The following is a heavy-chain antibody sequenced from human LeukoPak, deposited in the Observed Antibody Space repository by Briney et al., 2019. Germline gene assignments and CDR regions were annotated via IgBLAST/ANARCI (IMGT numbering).Heavy chain of an antibody. CDR3: ARHDILTGYHYFDY. CDR1: GYTFTSYD. Sequence: ASVKVSCKASGYTFTSYDINWVRQATGQGLEWMGWMNPNSGNTGYAQKFQGRVTMTRNTSISTAYMELSSLRSEDTAVYYCARHDILTGYHYFDYWGQGTLVTVSS. CDR2: MNPNSGNT. J-gene: IGHJ4*02. V-gene: IGHV1-8*01. D-gene: IGHD3-9*01.